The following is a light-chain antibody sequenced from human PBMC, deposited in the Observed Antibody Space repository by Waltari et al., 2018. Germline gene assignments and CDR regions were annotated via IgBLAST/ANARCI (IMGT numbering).Light chain of an antibody. Sequence: IVLPQSPGTLSFSPGERATPSCRASQSVSRSLACYKHKPGQAPRLLIYGASSRATGVPDRCSGSGSGTDFTLTISRLEPEDFAVYYCQHYVRLPVSFGQGTKVEIK. CDR2: GAS. V-gene: IGKV3-20*01. J-gene: IGKJ1*01. CDR3: QHYVRLPVS. CDR1: QSVSRS.